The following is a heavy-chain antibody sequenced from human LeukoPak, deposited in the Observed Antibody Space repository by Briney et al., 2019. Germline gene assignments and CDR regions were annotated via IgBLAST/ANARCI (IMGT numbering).Heavy chain of an antibody. D-gene: IGHD3-22*01. J-gene: IGHJ4*02. CDR1: GGSISSSSYY. V-gene: IGHV4-39*01. CDR2: IYYSGST. CDR3: ARLTPADYYDSSGYDPYYFDY. Sequence: PSETLSLTCTVSGGSISSSSYYWGWIRQPPGKGLEWIGSIYYSGSTYYNPSLKSRVTISVDTSKNQFSLKLSSVTAADTAVYYCARLTPADYYDSSGYDPYYFDYWGQGTLVTVSS.